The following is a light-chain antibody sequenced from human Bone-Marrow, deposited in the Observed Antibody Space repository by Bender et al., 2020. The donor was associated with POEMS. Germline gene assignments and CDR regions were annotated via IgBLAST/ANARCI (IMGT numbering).Light chain of an antibody. CDR2: KDS. CDR1: ALSKQH. V-gene: IGLV3-25*03. CDR3: QSADSSGRCV. J-gene: IGLJ3*02. Sequence: YELTQPPSVSVSPGQTARITCSGDALSKQHAYWYQQKPGQAPVLVIYKDSERPPGIPELFSGSSAGTTVTLTISGVQAEDEADYYCQSADSSGRCVFGAGTKLTVL.